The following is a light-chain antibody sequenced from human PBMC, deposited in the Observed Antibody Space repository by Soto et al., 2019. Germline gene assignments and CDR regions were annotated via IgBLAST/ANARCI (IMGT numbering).Light chain of an antibody. J-gene: IGKJ4*01. CDR1: QSVSSY. V-gene: IGKV3-11*01. CDR2: DAA. CDR3: RQDWDWPPVT. Sequence: EVVLTQSPATLSLSPGERATLSCRASQSVSSYLAWYHQKPGQPPRLLXFDAATRATGIPDRFSGSGSGTDFTLTISSLLAEDVAVYYCRQDWDWPPVTFGRGTRLDIK.